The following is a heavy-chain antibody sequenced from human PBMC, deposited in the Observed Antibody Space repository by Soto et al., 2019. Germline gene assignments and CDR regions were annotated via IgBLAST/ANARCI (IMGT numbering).Heavy chain of an antibody. CDR3: ALRKTGSYFDY. V-gene: IGHV3-23*01. Sequence: LRLSCAGAGFTFSTYAMSWVRQAPGKGLKWVSAISASGTNTFYAGSVKGRFTISRDNSRNTLSLQMNSLRADDTAVYYCALRKTGSYFDYWGQGTLVTVS. CDR2: ISASGTNT. D-gene: IGHD7-27*01. J-gene: IGHJ4*02. CDR1: GFTFSTYA.